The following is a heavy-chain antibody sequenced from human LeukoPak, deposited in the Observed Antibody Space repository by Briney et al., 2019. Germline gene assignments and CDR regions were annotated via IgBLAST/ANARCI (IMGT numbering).Heavy chain of an antibody. D-gene: IGHD3-16*02. CDR1: GYTFTSYG. CDR2: ISAYNGNT. CDR3: ARDQSWIMITFGGVIADMDV. Sequence: ASVKVSCKASGYTFTSYGISWVRQAPGQGLEWMGWISAYNGNTNYAQKLQGRVTMTTDTSTSTAYMELRSLRSDDTAVYYCARDQSWIMITFGGVIADMDVWGKGTTVTVSS. J-gene: IGHJ6*03. V-gene: IGHV1-18*01.